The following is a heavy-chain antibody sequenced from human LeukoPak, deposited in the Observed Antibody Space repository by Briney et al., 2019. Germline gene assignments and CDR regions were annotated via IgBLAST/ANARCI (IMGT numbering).Heavy chain of an antibody. CDR1: GGSISSSSYY. D-gene: IGHD1-14*01. V-gene: IGHV4-39*01. Sequence: SETLSLTCTVSGGSISSSSYYRGWIRQPPGKGLEWIGSIYYSGSTYYNPSLKSRVTISVDTSKNQFSLKLSSVTAADTAVYYCARQGGGHDNLDYWGQGTLVTVSS. CDR3: ARQGGGHDNLDY. J-gene: IGHJ4*02. CDR2: IYYSGST.